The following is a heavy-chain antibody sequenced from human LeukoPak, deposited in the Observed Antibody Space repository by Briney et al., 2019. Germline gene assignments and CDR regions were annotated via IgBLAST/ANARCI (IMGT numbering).Heavy chain of an antibody. V-gene: IGHV3-11*01. D-gene: IGHD3-22*01. J-gene: IGHJ4*02. Sequence: GGSLRLSCAASGFTSSDYYMTWIRQPPGKGPEWISYISSSGGTTTYVDSVKGRFTISRDNSKNTLYLQMNSLRAEDTAVYYCANRNYYSSSGYYPYYFDYWGQGTLVTVSS. CDR3: ANRNYYSSSGYYPYYFDY. CDR2: ISSSGGTT. CDR1: GFTSSDYY.